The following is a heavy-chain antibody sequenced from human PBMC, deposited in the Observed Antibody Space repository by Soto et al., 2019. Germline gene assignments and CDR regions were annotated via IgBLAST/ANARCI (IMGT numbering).Heavy chain of an antibody. CDR1: GGSISSSIYY. CDR3: ARSSPHSGYYAPCDY. CDR2: IYYSGST. V-gene: IGHV4-39*01. D-gene: IGHD3-22*01. J-gene: IGHJ4*02. Sequence: PSETLSLTCTVSGGSISSSIYYWGWIRQPPGKGLEWIGSIYYSGSTYYNPSLKSRVTISVDTSKNQFSLKLSSVTAADTAVYYCARSSPHSGYYAPCDYWGQGTLVTVSS.